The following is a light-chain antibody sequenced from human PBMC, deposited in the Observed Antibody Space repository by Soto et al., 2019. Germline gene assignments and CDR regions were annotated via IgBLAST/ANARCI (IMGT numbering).Light chain of an antibody. V-gene: IGKV1-5*03. J-gene: IGKJ1*01. Sequence: DLQMTQSPSTLSASVGDRVTITCRASQSISSWLAWYQQKPGKDPKLLIYKASSLESGVPSRFSGSGSGTEFTLTISSLQPDDFATYYFQQYNSYPWTFGQGTKVEIK. CDR1: QSISSW. CDR2: KAS. CDR3: QQYNSYPWT.